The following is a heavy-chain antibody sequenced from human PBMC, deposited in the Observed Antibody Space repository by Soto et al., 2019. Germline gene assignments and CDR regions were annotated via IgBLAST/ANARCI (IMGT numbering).Heavy chain of an antibody. J-gene: IGHJ4*02. CDR1: GFTFSNYA. D-gene: IGHD4-17*01. Sequence: EVQLLESGGGLVQPGGSLRLSCAASGFTFSNYAMKWVRQAPGKGLEWVSVIGSGGDGIHYADSVKGRFTISRDNSENTVNLQMNSLRAEDTAVYYCATYGQHLMDSWGQGTLVTVSS. V-gene: IGHV3-23*01. CDR3: ATYGQHLMDS. CDR2: IGSGGDGI.